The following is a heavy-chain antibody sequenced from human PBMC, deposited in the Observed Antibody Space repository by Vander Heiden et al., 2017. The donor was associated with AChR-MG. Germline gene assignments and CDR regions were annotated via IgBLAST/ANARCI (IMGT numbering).Heavy chain of an antibody. CDR3: AKDRKGSVSTTYFDY. J-gene: IGHJ4*02. V-gene: IGHV3-9*01. D-gene: IGHD1-7*01. CDR1: GLSFDGYA. CDR2: ISWNSGSI. Sequence: EVQLVEPGGGLVEPGRCLRILCAAFGLSFDGYAMPWVRQAPGKGLEWISGISWNSGSIGYADSVKGRFTISRDNAKNSLYLQMNSLRAEDTALYYCAKDRKGSVSTTYFDYWGQGTLVTVSS.